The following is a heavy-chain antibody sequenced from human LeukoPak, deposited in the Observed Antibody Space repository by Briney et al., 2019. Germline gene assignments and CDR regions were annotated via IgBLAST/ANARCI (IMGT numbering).Heavy chain of an antibody. D-gene: IGHD2-2*01. V-gene: IGHV4-30-2*01. CDR1: GGSISSGGYS. CDR3: AREVLGSTYYFDY. J-gene: IGHJ4*02. Sequence: TSETLSLTCAVSGGSISSGGYSWSWIRQPPGKGLEWIGYIYHSGSTYYNPSLKSRVTISVDRSKNQFSLKLSSVTAADTAVYYCAREVLGSTYYFDYWGQGTLVTVSS. CDR2: IYHSGST.